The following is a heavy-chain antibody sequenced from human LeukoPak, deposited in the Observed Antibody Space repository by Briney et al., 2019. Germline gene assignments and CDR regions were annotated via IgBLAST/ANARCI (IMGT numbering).Heavy chain of an antibody. CDR3: ARGAFMITFGGVPVAYFDY. Sequence: SETLSLTCTVSGYSISSGYYWGWIRQPPGKGLEWIGSIYHSGSTYYNPSLKSRVTISVDTSKNQFSLKLSSVTAADTAVYYCARGAFMITFGGVPVAYFDYWGQGTLVTVSS. CDR1: GYSISSGYY. CDR2: IYHSGST. D-gene: IGHD3-16*01. J-gene: IGHJ4*02. V-gene: IGHV4-38-2*02.